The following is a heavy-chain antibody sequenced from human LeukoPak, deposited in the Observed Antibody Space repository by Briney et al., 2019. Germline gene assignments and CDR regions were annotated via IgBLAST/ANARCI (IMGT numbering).Heavy chain of an antibody. V-gene: IGHV3-49*04. CDR1: GFTFGDYA. D-gene: IGHD2-2*01. CDR2: IRDKTYGGTT. Sequence: PGGSLRLSCTASGFTFGDYAMSWVRQAPGKGLAWVGFIRDKTYGGTTESAASVKGRFTISRDDSRSIAYLQMNGLKTEDTAVYYCTRDRGYCSSTSCYAWFDPWGQGTLVTVSS. CDR3: TRDRGYCSSTSCYAWFDP. J-gene: IGHJ5*02.